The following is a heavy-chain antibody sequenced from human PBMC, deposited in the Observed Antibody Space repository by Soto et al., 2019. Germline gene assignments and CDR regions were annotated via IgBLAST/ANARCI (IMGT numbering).Heavy chain of an antibody. V-gene: IGHV3-15*07. Sequence: EVQLVESGGGLVKPGGSLRLSCAASGFTFSNAWMNWVRQAPGKGLEWVGRIKSKTDGGTTDYAAPVKGRFTISRDDSKNTLYLQMNSLKTEDTAVYYCTTGPATYYDFWSGDYYPYYYYGMDVWGQGTTVTVS. J-gene: IGHJ6*02. CDR3: TTGPATYYDFWSGDYYPYYYYGMDV. CDR2: IKSKTDGGTT. D-gene: IGHD3-3*01. CDR1: GFTFSNAW.